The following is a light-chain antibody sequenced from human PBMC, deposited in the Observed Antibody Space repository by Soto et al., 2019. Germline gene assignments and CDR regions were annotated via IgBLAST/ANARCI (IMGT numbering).Light chain of an antibody. J-gene: IGLJ3*02. Sequence: QSVLTQPASVSGSPGQSITISCTGTSSDVGSHNLVSWYQQHPGKAPKFIIYEGTKRPSGVSNRFSGSKSGNTASLTISGLKAEDEADYYCCSYAGSTTFVMFGGGTKLTVL. CDR1: SSDVGSHNL. CDR2: EGT. V-gene: IGLV2-23*03. CDR3: CSYAGSTTFVM.